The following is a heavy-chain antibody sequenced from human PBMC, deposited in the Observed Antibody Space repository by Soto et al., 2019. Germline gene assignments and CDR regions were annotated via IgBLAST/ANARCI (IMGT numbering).Heavy chain of an antibody. CDR2: IIPILGIA. CDR1: GGTFSSYT. CDR3: ARDHLGYCSGGSCPTHAFDI. Sequence: ASVKVSCKASGGTFSSYTISWVRQAPGQGVEWMGRIIPILGIANYAQKFQGRVTITADKSTSTAYMELSSLRSEDKDLDYCARDHLGYCSGGSCPTHAFDIRGQGTMVTVSS. V-gene: IGHV1-69*04. D-gene: IGHD2-15*01. J-gene: IGHJ3*02.